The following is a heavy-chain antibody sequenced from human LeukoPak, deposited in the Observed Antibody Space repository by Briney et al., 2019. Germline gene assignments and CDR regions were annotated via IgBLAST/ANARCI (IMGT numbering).Heavy chain of an antibody. J-gene: IGHJ4*02. V-gene: IGHV3-74*01. CDR1: GFTFSSYW. Sequence: GGSLRLSCAASGFTFSSYWMHWVRQARGKGLVWVSRINSDGSSTSYADSVKGRFTISRDNAKNTLYLQMNSLRAEDTAVYYCARVGADTNYAPDYRGQGTLVTVSS. CDR2: INSDGSST. D-gene: IGHD2-8*01. CDR3: ARVGADTNYAPDY.